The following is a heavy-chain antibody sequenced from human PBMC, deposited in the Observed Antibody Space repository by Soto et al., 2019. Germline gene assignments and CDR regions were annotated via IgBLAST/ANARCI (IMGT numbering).Heavy chain of an antibody. D-gene: IGHD6-19*01. CDR1: GDSISNYY. CDR2: MYVTGTT. V-gene: IGHV4-4*07. CDR3: ARDGEYSSGWYSFDL. J-gene: IGHJ4*02. Sequence: SETLSLTCTVSGDSISNYYGSWIRQPAGKGLEWIGRMYVTGTTYYNPSLKSRVSMSVDTSKNQFSLRLTSVTAADTAIYYCARDGEYSSGWYSFDLWGQGTLVTVSS.